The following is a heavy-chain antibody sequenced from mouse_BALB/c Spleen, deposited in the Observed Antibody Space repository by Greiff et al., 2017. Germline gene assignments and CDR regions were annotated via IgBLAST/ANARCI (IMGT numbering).Heavy chain of an antibody. CDR3: ARHSSSGYVLAY. J-gene: IGHJ3*01. Sequence: EVKLVESGGGLVKLGGSLKLSCAASGFTFSSYYMSWVRQTPEKRLELVAAINSNGGSTYYPDTVKGRFTISRDNAKNTLYLQMSSLKSEDTALYYCARHSSSGYVLAYWGQGTLVTVSA. V-gene: IGHV5-6-2*01. D-gene: IGHD3-1*01. CDR1: GFTFSSYY. CDR2: INSNGGST.